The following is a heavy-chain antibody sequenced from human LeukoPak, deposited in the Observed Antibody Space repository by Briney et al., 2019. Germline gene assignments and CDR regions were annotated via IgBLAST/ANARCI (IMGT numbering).Heavy chain of an antibody. J-gene: IGHJ4*02. CDR3: AREGSTLGSSGSGRHYNFDY. CDR1: GFTFRTHE. V-gene: IGHV3-48*03. CDR2: ISSSGTTI. D-gene: IGHD3-10*01. Sequence: GGSLRLSCAASGFTFRTHEMHWVRQAPGKGPEWVSYISSSGTTIYYADSVRGRFTISRDNAKNSLYLQMNSLRAEDTAVYYCAREGSTLGSSGSGRHYNFDYWGQGTLVTVSS.